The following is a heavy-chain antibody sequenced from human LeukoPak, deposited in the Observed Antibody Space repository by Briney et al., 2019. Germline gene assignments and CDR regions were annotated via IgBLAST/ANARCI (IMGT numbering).Heavy chain of an antibody. CDR3: ARRDLAVAGFYYYYYMDV. Sequence: ASVKVSCKASGYTFTGYYMHWVRQAPGQGLEWMGWINPNSGGTNYAQKFQGRVTMTRDTSISTAYMELSRLRSDDTAVYYCARRDLAVAGFYYYYYMDVWGKGTTVTVSS. CDR2: INPNSGGT. CDR1: GYTFTGYY. J-gene: IGHJ6*03. V-gene: IGHV1-2*02. D-gene: IGHD6-19*01.